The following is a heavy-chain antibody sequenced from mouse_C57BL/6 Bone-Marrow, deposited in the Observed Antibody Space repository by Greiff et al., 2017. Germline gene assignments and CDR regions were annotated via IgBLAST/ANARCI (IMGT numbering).Heavy chain of an antibody. D-gene: IGHD2-4*01. V-gene: IGHV1-42*01. Sequence: EVQLQQSGPELVKPGASVKISCKASGYSFTGYYMNWVKQSPEKSLEWIGEINPSTGGTTYNQKFKAKATLTVDKSSSTAYMQLKSLTSEDSAVYYCARGGSYDYDERGYFDYWGQGTTLTVSS. CDR2: INPSTGGT. CDR1: GYSFTGYY. CDR3: ARGGSYDYDERGYFDY. J-gene: IGHJ2*01.